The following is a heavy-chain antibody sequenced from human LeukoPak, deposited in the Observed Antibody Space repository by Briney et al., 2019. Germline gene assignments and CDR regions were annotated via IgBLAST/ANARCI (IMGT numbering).Heavy chain of an antibody. D-gene: IGHD3-22*01. Sequence: DPSETLSLTCAVYGGSFSGYYWSWIRQPPGKGLEWIGEINHSGSTNYNSSLKSRVTISVDTSKNQFSLKLKSVTAADTAVYYCARGGHYYDSSGYYDLPFDYWGQGTLVTVSS. V-gene: IGHV4-34*01. CDR1: GGSFSGYY. CDR3: ARGGHYYDSSGYYDLPFDY. CDR2: INHSGST. J-gene: IGHJ4*02.